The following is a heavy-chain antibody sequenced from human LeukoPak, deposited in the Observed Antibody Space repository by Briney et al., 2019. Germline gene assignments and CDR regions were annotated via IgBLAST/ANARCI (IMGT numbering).Heavy chain of an antibody. CDR2: IYYSGST. J-gene: IGHJ6*03. D-gene: IGHD2-2*01. CDR3: ARGVPAAINYYYYYMDV. V-gene: IGHV4-59*11. Sequence: SETLCLTCTVSGGSISSHYWSWIRQPPGKGLGWSGYIYYSGSTNYNPSLKSRVTISVDTSKNQFSLKLSSVTAADTAVYYCARGVPAAINYYYYYMDVWGKGTTVTVSS. CDR1: GGSISSHY.